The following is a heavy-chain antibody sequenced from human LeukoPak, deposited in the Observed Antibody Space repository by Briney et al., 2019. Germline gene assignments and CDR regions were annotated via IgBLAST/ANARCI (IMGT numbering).Heavy chain of an antibody. J-gene: IGHJ6*03. CDR3: TTAGTIFGVAYYYYCMDV. CDR1: GFTFSSYW. D-gene: IGHD3-3*01. CDR2: IKSKTDGVTT. V-gene: IGHV3-15*01. Sequence: GGSLRLSCAASGFTFSSYWMSWVRQAPGKGLEWVGRIKSKTDGVTTDYAAPVKGRFTISRDDSKNTLYLQMNSLNTEDTGVYYCTTAGTIFGVAYYYYCMDVWGKGTTVTVSS.